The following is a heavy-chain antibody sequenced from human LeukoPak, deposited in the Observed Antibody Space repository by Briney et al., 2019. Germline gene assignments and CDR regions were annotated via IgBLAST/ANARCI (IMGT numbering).Heavy chain of an antibody. CDR2: IIPIFGTA. CDR3: AKAGDAYNYGGNFDY. V-gene: IGHV1-69*06. J-gene: IGHJ4*02. CDR1: GGTFSSYA. Sequence: SVKVSCKASGGTFSSYAISWVRQAPGQGLEWMGGIIPIFGTANYAQKFQGRVTITADKSTSTAYMELSSLRSDDTAVYYCAKAGDAYNYGGNFDYWGQGTLVTVSS. D-gene: IGHD5-24*01.